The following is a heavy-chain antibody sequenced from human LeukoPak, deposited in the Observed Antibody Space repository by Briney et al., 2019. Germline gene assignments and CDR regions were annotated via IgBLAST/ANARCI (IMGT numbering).Heavy chain of an antibody. J-gene: IGHJ5*02. D-gene: IGHD6-19*01. V-gene: IGHV4-61*02. CDR1: GGSVSSGSYY. CDR3: ARDFGFGSA. Sequence: SETLSLTCTVSGGSVSSGSYYWSWIRQPAGKGLEWIGRIFTSGTTEYNPSLKSRVTISVDTSKNQFSLKLTPVTAADTAVYYCARDFGFGSALGQGALVTVSS. CDR2: IFTSGTT.